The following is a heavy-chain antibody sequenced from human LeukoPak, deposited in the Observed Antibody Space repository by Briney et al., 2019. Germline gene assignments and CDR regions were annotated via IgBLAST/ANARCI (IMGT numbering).Heavy chain of an antibody. J-gene: IGHJ3*01. CDR3: AREDGSGLRAFDV. CDR2: ISSSSRFS. CDR1: GFTFSSYG. Sequence: GGSLRLSCAASGFTFSSYGMNWVRQAPGKGLEWVSFISSSSRFSYSSDSLKGRFTISRDNAKNSLFLQMDSLRVEDTAVYYCAREDGSGLRAFDVWGQGTMATVSS. V-gene: IGHV3-21*01. D-gene: IGHD3-10*01.